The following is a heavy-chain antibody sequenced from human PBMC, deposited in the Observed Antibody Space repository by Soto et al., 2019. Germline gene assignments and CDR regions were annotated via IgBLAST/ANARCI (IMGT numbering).Heavy chain of an antibody. CDR1: GFTFSSYG. Sequence: PGGSLRLSCAASGFTFSSYGMHWVRQAPGKGLEWVAVISYDGSNKYYADSVKGRFTISRDNAKNSLYLQMSSLRAEDAAVYYCARVMEDIVVGNNYYYYGMDVWGQGTTVTVSS. V-gene: IGHV3-30*03. D-gene: IGHD2-2*01. CDR3: ARVMEDIVVGNNYYYYGMDV. CDR2: ISYDGSNK. J-gene: IGHJ6*02.